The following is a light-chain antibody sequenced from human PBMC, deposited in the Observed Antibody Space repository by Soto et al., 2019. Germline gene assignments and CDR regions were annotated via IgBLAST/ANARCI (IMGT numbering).Light chain of an antibody. J-gene: IGKJ4*01. Sequence: DIQLTQSPSFLTASVGDRVTITCRASQGISSSLAWYQQKSGKAPKLLIYAASTLQSGVPSRFSGSGSGTEFPLTISSLQPEDFATYYCQQFNSYPVTFGGGTKVEIK. CDR3: QQFNSYPVT. CDR1: QGISSS. V-gene: IGKV1-9*01. CDR2: AAS.